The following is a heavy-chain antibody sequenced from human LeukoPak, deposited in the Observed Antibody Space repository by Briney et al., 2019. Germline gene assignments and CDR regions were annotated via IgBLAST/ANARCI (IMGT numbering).Heavy chain of an antibody. CDR3: AREILGGFNPGAY. V-gene: IGHV4-4*02. CDR2: IHRSGSP. CDR1: LDSTTSNF. D-gene: IGHD1-14*01. Sequence: SETLSLTCTVSLDSTTSNFWSWVRQPPGKGLEWIGEIHRSGSPNYNPSLQSRVTISIDRSRSQIALELSSVTAADTAVYYCAREILGGFNPGAYWGQGTLVTVSS. J-gene: IGHJ4*02.